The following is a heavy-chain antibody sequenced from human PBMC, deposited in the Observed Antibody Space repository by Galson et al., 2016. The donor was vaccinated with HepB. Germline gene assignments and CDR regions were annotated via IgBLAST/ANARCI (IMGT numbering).Heavy chain of an antibody. CDR3: AIAQDYGFWSVPRPDYFDS. V-gene: IGHV4-59*01. CDR2: VYKVGRT. J-gene: IGHJ4*02. Sequence: SETLSLTCPVSGRSIRGASWSWIRHPPGRGLEWIGFVYKVGRTNTNPPFPSRVPISIVTPKRQFSLRLSSVIAADTAVYYCAIAQDYGFWSVPRPDYFDSWGQGILVAVSS. CDR1: GRSIRGAS. D-gene: IGHD3-3*01.